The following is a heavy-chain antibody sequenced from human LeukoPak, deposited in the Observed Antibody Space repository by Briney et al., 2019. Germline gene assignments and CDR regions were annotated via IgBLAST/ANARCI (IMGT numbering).Heavy chain of an antibody. J-gene: IGHJ6*04. D-gene: IGHD3-10*01. CDR2: ILSSSSTI. Sequence: GGSLRLSCAASGFTFNTHSVNWVRQAPGKGLEWVSYILSSSSTIYYADSVKGRFTISRDNAKNSLFLQMNSLRADDTAVHYCARAVGHGSGSPRMDVWGNGTTVTVSS. V-gene: IGHV3-48*01. CDR3: ARAVGHGSGSPRMDV. CDR1: GFTFNTHS.